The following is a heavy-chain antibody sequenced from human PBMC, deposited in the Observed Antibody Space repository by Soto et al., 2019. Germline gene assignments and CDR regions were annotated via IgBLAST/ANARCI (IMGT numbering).Heavy chain of an antibody. D-gene: IGHD2-15*01. V-gene: IGHV1-69*01. Sequence: QVQLAQSGAEVRKPGSSVKVSCGASGGSFSDFAFSWVRQAPGQGLEWMGGIIPMFAASKYAQRFQDRVTITADESTNTVYLALSSLTSDDTATSYCARGGIVAVPAALSSYHDYTNYRFDSWGQGTLVTVSS. J-gene: IGHJ4*02. CDR1: GGSFSDFA. CDR3: ARGGIVAVPAALSSYHDYTNYRFDS. CDR2: IIPMFAAS.